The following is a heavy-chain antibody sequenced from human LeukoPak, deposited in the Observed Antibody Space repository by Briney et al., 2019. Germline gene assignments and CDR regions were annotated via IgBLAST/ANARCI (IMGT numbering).Heavy chain of an antibody. CDR2: ISGNGGGT. CDR1: GFTFSNYA. V-gene: IGHV3-23*01. CDR3: AKSFGYSRSWFDY. Sequence: GGSLRLSCAASGFTFSNYAMSWARQAPGKGLEWVSGISGNGGGTYYADSVKGRFTISRDNSKNTLYLQMNSLRAEDTAVYYCAKSFGYSRSWFDYWGQGTPVTVSS. D-gene: IGHD6-13*01. J-gene: IGHJ4*02.